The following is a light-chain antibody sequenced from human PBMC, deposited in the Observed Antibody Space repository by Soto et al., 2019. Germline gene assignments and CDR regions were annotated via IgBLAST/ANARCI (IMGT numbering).Light chain of an antibody. CDR2: KAS. CDR3: QQYNSYSRT. V-gene: IGKV1-5*03. Sequence: DIQMTQSPSTLSASVGDRVTITCRASQSISSWLAWYQQKPGKATKLLIYKASSLESGVPSRFSGSGSGTEFTLTISSLQPDDFATYYCQQYNSYSRTLGQGTKVEIK. J-gene: IGKJ1*01. CDR1: QSISSW.